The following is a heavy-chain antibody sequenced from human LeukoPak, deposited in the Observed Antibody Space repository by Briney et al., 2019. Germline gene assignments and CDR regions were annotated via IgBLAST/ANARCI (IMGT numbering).Heavy chain of an antibody. J-gene: IGHJ4*02. D-gene: IGHD3-22*01. CDR1: GFTFSSYA. V-gene: IGHV3-30-3*01. Sequence: PGGSLRLSCAASGFTFSSYAMHWVRQAPGKGLEWVAVISYDGSNKYYADSVKGRFTISRDNSKNTLYLQMNSLRAEDTAVYYCASMYYYDSSGYPRDDYWGQGTLVTVSS. CDR3: ASMYYYDSSGYPRDDY. CDR2: ISYDGSNK.